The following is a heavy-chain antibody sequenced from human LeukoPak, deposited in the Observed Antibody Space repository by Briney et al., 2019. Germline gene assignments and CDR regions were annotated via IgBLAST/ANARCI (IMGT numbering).Heavy chain of an antibody. CDR1: GYPISSGYY. Sequence: SETLSLTCTVSGYPISSGYYWGWIRPPPGKGLDWIGSIYHSGSTYYNPSLKSRVTISVDTSKNQFFLKLTYVTAADTAMYYCARAIEVGAMTPFDYWGQGTLVTVSS. J-gene: IGHJ4*02. CDR2: IYHSGST. V-gene: IGHV4-38-2*02. D-gene: IGHD1-26*01. CDR3: ARAIEVGAMTPFDY.